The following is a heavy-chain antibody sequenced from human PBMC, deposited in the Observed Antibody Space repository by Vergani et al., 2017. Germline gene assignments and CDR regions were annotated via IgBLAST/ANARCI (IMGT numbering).Heavy chain of an antibody. V-gene: IGHV3-74*01. Sequence: EVQLVESGGGLIHPGGSLRLSCEGSGFSFSGYWMHWVRQSPEKGLVWVSRIKSDGSMTKYADSVKGRFTISRDNAKNTLYLEMNSLRGDDTAIYYCVRARCSGPCFMSNWFDSWGQGTLVTVSS. D-gene: IGHD5-12*01. J-gene: IGHJ5*01. CDR2: IKSDGSMT. CDR1: GFSFSGYW. CDR3: VRARCSGPCFMSNWFDS.